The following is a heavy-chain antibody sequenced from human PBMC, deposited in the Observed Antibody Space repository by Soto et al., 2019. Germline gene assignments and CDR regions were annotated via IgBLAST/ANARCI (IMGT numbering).Heavy chain of an antibody. CDR2: TTGSGANK. D-gene: IGHD4-17*01. V-gene: IGHV3-23*01. Sequence: EVNLLESGGGVVQPGESLRISCVGSGFTFKNYAMTWVRQAPGKGLEWVSGTTGSGANKHYADSVRGRFTISRDNSKIALCREMKSLRVEDTAVYYCAKDGDFGEDGPAEYFEHWGQGTLVTVSS. CDR1: GFTFKNYA. CDR3: AKDGDFGEDGPAEYFEH. J-gene: IGHJ1*01.